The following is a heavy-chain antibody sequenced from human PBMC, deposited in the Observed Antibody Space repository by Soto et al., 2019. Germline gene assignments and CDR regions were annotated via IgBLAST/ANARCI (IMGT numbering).Heavy chain of an antibody. J-gene: IGHJ5*02. CDR3: ARDSGVYGDYGVRWLSPFDP. CDR2: ISAYNGNT. CDR1: GYTFTSYG. Sequence: ASVKVSCKASGYTFTSYGISWVRQAPGQGLEWMGWISAYNGNTNYAQKLQGRVTMTTDTSTSTAYMELRSLRSDDTAVYYSARDSGVYGDYGVRWLSPFDPWGQGTLVTVSS. V-gene: IGHV1-18*01. D-gene: IGHD4-17*01.